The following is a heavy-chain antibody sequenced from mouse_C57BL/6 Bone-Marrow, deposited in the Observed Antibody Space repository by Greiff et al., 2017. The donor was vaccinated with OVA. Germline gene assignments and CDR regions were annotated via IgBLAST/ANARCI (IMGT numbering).Heavy chain of an antibody. CDR3: ARSGVY. CDR2: INPGSGGT. V-gene: IGHV1-54*01. CDR1: GYAFTNYL. Sequence: QVQLQQSGAELVRPGTSVKVSCKASGYAFTNYLIEWVKQRPGQGLEWIGVINPGSGGTNYNEKFKGKATLTADKSSSTAYMQLSSLTAEDSAVYICARSGVYWGQGTTLTVSS. D-gene: IGHD3-1*01. J-gene: IGHJ2*01.